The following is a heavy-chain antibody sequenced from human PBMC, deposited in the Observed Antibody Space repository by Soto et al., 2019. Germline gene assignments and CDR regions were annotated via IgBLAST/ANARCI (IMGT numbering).Heavy chain of an antibody. Sequence: GGSLRLSCEASGFTFTKYGMHWVRQAPGKGLEWVAVISYDGNKEYFADSVKGRFTISRDNARNKLYLQMNSLRGDDTAVYYCVKDSFTNYSPYYYYAMDAWGQGTTVPVS. CDR1: GFTFTKYG. CDR3: VKDSFTNYSPYYYYAMDA. CDR2: ISYDGNKE. J-gene: IGHJ6*02. D-gene: IGHD4-4*01. V-gene: IGHV3-30*18.